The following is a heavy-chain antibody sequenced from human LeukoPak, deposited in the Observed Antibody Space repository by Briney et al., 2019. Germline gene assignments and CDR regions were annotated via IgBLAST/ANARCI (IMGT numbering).Heavy chain of an antibody. CDR2: IYYSGST. J-gene: IGHJ4*02. CDR3: AREPGSYSSGYYKAFDY. CDR1: GGSISSGGYY. D-gene: IGHD3-22*01. Sequence: PSETLSLTCTVSGGSISSGGYYWSWIRQHPGKGLEWIGYIYYSGSTYYNPSLKSRVTISVDTSKNQFSLKLSSVTAADTAVYYCAREPGSYSSGYYKAFDYWGQGTLVTVSS. V-gene: IGHV4-31*03.